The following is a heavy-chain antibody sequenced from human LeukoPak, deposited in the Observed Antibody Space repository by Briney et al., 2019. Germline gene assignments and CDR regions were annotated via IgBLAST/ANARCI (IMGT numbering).Heavy chain of an antibody. CDR2: IYHSGST. CDR3: AREGYCSGGSCYYYGMDV. V-gene: IGHV4-30-2*01. CDR1: GGSISSGGYS. J-gene: IGHJ6*02. Sequence: PSETLSLTCAVSGGSISSGGYSWSWIRQPPGKGLEWIGYIYHSGSTYYNPSLKSRVTISVDRSKNQFSLKLSSVTAADTAVYYCAREGYCSGGSCYYYGMDVWGQGTTVTVSS. D-gene: IGHD2-15*01.